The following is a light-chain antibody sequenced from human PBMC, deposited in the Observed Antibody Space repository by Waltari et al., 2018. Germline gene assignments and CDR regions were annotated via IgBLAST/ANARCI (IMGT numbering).Light chain of an antibody. J-gene: IGLJ2*01. CDR3: QVWDGDADHPV. CDR1: GLRDKT. Sequence: YELTQPPSVSVAPGKTAKISCGGPGLRDKTEPWYPQKPGQAPSLVIYDDTVRPSGIPKRISGSDTATLTIARVEAGDEAVYYCQVWDGDADHPVFGGGTKLTVL. V-gene: IGLV3-21*03. CDR2: DDT.